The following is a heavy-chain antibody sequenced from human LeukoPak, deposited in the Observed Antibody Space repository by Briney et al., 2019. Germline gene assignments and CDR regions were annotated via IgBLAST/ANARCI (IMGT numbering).Heavy chain of an antibody. D-gene: IGHD3/OR15-3a*01. J-gene: IGHJ3*01. CDR1: GYTFTSYA. Sequence: GASVKVSCTASGYTFTSYAMHWVRQAPGQRLEWMGWINAGNGNTKYSQKFQGRVTITRDTSASTAYMELSSLRSEDTAVYYCARDWTGLNAFDLWGQGTMVTVSS. CDR3: ARDWTGLNAFDL. V-gene: IGHV1-3*01. CDR2: INAGNGNT.